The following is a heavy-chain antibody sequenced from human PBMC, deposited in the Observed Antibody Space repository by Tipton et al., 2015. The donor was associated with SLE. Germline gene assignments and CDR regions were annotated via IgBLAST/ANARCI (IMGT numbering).Heavy chain of an antibody. D-gene: IGHD3-10*01. Sequence: GSLRLSCTVSGGSISSSSYYWGWIRQPPGKGLEWIGSIYYSGSTYYNPSLKRRVTISVDTSKNQFSLKLSSVTAADTAVYYCAREEGRGPFDYWGQGTLVTVSS. J-gene: IGHJ4*02. CDR1: GGSISSSSYY. CDR2: IYYSGST. CDR3: AREEGRGPFDY. V-gene: IGHV4-39*07.